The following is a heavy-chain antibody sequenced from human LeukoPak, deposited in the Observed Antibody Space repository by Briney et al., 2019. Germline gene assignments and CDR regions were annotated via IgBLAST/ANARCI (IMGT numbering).Heavy chain of an antibody. CDR3: ARDQYDTWSRRGNFDF. Sequence: PGGSLRLSCAASGFTFSSYGMHWVRQAPGKGLEWVANIKLDGSEKNYVDSVKGRFTISRDNTKNSLYLQMNSLKVEDTAVFYCARDQYDTWSRRGNFDFWGQGTLVIVSS. CDR2: IKLDGSEK. CDR1: GFTFSSYG. D-gene: IGHD3-3*01. V-gene: IGHV3-7*03. J-gene: IGHJ4*02.